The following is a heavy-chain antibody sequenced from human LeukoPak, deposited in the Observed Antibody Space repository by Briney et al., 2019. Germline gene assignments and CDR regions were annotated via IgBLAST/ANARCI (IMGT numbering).Heavy chain of an antibody. D-gene: IGHD3-22*01. CDR1: GFTFNSYA. Sequence: GGSLRLSCAASGFTFNSYAMSWLRQAPGKGREWVSAISGSGASTYYADPVKGRFTISRDNSKNTLSLQMNSLRAEDTAVYYCAKGSHYYDSSGYDGWGQGTQVTVSS. J-gene: IGHJ4*02. V-gene: IGHV3-23*01. CDR2: ISGSGAST. CDR3: AKGSHYYDSSGYDG.